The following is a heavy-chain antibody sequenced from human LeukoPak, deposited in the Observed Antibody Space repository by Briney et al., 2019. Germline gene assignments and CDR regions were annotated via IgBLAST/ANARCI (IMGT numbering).Heavy chain of an antibody. CDR3: TRDRGTYNWLDP. V-gene: IGHV3-73*01. J-gene: IGHJ5*02. CDR2: IDRPAKSYAT. D-gene: IGHD1-26*01. CDR1: RFTPSDSA. Sequence: GGSLRLSCAASRFTPSDSAIHWGRQASGKGLEWVGLIDRPAKSYATAYGASVGGRFTISRDDSKNTAYLQMDSLKTEDTALYYCTRDRGTYNWLDPWGQGTLVTVSS.